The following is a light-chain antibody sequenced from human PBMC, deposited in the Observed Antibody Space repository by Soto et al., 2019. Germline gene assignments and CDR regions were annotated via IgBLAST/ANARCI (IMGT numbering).Light chain of an antibody. J-gene: IGKJ1*01. CDR1: QSVKSW. Sequence: DIQMTQSPSTLSASVRDRVTITCRASQSVKSWLAWYQQKPGRAPKLLMYRASTLESGVPSRFSGSESGTEFTLTISSLQPDDFATYYCQQYDTYPWTFDQGTKVEIK. CDR2: RAS. V-gene: IGKV1-5*03. CDR3: QQYDTYPWT.